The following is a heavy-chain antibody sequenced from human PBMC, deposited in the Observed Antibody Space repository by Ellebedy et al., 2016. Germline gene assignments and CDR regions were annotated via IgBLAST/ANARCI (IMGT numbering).Heavy chain of an antibody. CDR3: AKTSGWGYGEN. D-gene: IGHD3-10*01. J-gene: IGHJ4*02. CDR1: GYTFTTFS. Sequence: ASVKVSCXASGYTFTTFSITWVRQVPGQGLEWMGFVNTFSGNTKFAQKFHGRVSMTTDSSTHTAYMDLRSLRSDDTAMYYCAKTSGWGYGENWGQGTLVTVSS. V-gene: IGHV1-18*04. CDR2: VNTFSGNT.